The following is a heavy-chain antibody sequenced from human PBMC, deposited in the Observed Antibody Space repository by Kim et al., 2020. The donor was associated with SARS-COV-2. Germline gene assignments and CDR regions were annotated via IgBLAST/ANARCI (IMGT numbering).Heavy chain of an antibody. V-gene: IGHV1-2*06. Sequence: ASVKVSCKASGYTFTGYYMHWVRQAPGQGLEWMGRINPNSGGTNYAQKFQGRVTMTRDTSISTAYMELSRLRSDDTPVYYCAKLKRQTSLWVVAANRDAFGIWGQGTMVTVSS. CDR3: AKLKRQTSLWVVAANRDAFGI. CDR1: GYTFTGYY. J-gene: IGHJ3*02. D-gene: IGHD2-15*01. CDR2: INPNSGGT.